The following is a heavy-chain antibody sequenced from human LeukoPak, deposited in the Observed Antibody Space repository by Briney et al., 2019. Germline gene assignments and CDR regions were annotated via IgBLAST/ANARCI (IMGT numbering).Heavy chain of an antibody. J-gene: IGHJ4*02. CDR2: IRHREYGGTA. Sequence: GGSLRLSCASSGFTFGVVAMDWVRQAPGKGLEWVGFIRHREYGGTAEYAESVHGRFAMSRDESKSIVYLQMNDLRTDDTGVYYCARERAGDVDYWGQGTLVTVSS. CDR1: GFTFGVVA. CDR3: ARERAGDVDY. V-gene: IGHV3-49*04.